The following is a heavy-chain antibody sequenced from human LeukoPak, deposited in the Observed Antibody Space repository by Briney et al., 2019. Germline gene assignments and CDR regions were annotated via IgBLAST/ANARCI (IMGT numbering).Heavy chain of an antibody. CDR1: GGSISSGDYY. J-gene: IGHJ4*02. V-gene: IGHV4-61*08. CDR2: IYYSGST. D-gene: IGHD5-24*01. CDR3: ARGGWLQFDY. Sequence: SETLSLTCTVSGGSISSGDYYWSWIRQPPGKGLEWIGYIYYSGSTNYNPSLKSRVTISVDTSKNQFSLKLSSVTAADTAVYYCARGGWLQFDYWGQGTLVTVSS.